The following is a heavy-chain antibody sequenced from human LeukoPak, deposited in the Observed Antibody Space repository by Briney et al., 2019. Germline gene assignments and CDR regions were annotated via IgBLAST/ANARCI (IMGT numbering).Heavy chain of an antibody. V-gene: IGHV3-23*01. J-gene: IGHJ1*01. CDR2: ISGSGGST. D-gene: IGHD1-26*01. Sequence: PGGSLRLSCAASGFTFSSYAMSWVRQAPGKGLEWVSTISGSGGSTYYADFVKGRFTTSRDNSKNTLYLQMNSLRAEDTAVYYCAKGIGSGSPGYFQYWGQGTLVTVSS. CDR3: AKGIGSGSPGYFQY. CDR1: GFTFSSYA.